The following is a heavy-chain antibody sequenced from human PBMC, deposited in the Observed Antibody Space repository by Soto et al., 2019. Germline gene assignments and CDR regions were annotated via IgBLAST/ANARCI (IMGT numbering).Heavy chain of an antibody. CDR2: IIPIFGTA. CDR3: ARGYYDSSGYYTRGYYGMDV. CDR1: GGTFSSYA. J-gene: IGHJ6*02. Sequence: SVKVSCKASGGTFSSYAISWVRQAPGQGLEWMGGIIPIFGTANYAQKFQGRVTITADESTSTAYMGLSSLRSEDTAVYYCARGYYDSSGYYTRGYYGMDVWGQGTTVTVS. V-gene: IGHV1-69*13. D-gene: IGHD3-22*01.